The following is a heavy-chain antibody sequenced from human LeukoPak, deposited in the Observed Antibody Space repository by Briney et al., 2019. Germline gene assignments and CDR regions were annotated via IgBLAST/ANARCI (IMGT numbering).Heavy chain of an antibody. D-gene: IGHD6-13*01. CDR3: ARYSRKRGAGMVDY. CDR2: TYYRSKWYN. Sequence: SQTLSLTCAISGDSVSSNSAAWNWNRQSPSRGLEWLGRTYYRSKWYNDYAVSVKSRITINPDTSKNQFSLQLNSVTPEDTAVYYCARYSRKRGAGMVDYWGQGTLVTVSS. V-gene: IGHV6-1*01. CDR1: GDSVSSNSAA. J-gene: IGHJ4*02.